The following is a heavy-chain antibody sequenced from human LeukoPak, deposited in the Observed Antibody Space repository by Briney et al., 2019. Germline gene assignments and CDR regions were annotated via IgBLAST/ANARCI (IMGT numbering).Heavy chain of an antibody. D-gene: IGHD6-19*01. CDR3: ARELEYSSGWYWVHYFDY. CDR2: IYTSGST. CDR1: GGSISSYY. Sequence: PSETLSLTCTVSGGSISSYYWSWIRQPAGKGLEWIGRIYTSGSTNYNPSLKSRVTMSVDTSKNQFSLKLSSVTAADTAVYYCARELEYSSGWYWVHYFDYWGQGTLVTVSS. J-gene: IGHJ4*02. V-gene: IGHV4-4*07.